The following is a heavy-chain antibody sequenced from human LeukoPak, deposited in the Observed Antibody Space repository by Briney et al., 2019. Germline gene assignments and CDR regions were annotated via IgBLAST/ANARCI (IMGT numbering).Heavy chain of an antibody. J-gene: IGHJ4*02. V-gene: IGHV3-15*01. CDR1: EFTFSNAW. CDR3: TTTYYDFWSGYYLDY. D-gene: IGHD3-3*01. CDR2: IKSKTDGGTT. Sequence: GGSLRLSCAASEFTFSNAWMSWVRQAPGKGLEWVGRIKSKTDGGTTDYAAPVKGRFTISRDDSKNTLYLQMNSLKTEDTAVYYCTTTYYDFWSGYYLDYWGQGTLVTVSS.